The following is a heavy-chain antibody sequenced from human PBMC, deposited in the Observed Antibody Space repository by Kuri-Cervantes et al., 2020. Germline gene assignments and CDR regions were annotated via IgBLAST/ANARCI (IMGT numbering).Heavy chain of an antibody. D-gene: IGHD3-10*01. J-gene: IGHJ4*02. CDR3: ARDMGY. CDR1: GFTFSSYA. V-gene: IGHV3-23*01. CDR2: ISGSGDST. Sequence: GGSLRLSCAASGFTFSSYAMSWVRQAPGKGLEWVSLISGSGDSTHYADSVRGRFTISRDNAKNSLYLQMNSLRAEDTAVYYCARDMGYWGRGTLVTVSS.